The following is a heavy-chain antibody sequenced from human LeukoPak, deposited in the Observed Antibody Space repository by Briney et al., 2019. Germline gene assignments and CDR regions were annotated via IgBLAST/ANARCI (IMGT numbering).Heavy chain of an antibody. Sequence: RASVKVSCKASGGTFSSYAISWVRQAPGQGLEWMGRIIPILGIANYAQKFQGRVTITADKSTSTAYMELSSLRSEDTAVYYCARAGECYKSDTGDEFDWGQGTLVTGSS. D-gene: IGHD2-15*01. V-gene: IGHV1-69*04. CDR2: IIPILGIA. CDR1: GGTFSSYA. J-gene: IGHJ4*01. CDR3: ARAGECYKSDTGDEFD.